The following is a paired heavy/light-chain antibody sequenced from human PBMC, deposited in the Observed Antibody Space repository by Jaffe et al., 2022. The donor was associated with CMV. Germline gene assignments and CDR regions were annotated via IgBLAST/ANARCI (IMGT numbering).Light chain of an antibody. J-gene: IGKJ2*01. CDR3: QQSYSTPYT. CDR2: SAS. Sequence: DIQMTQSPSSLSASVGDRVTITCRASQSINDYLNWYQQKVGMAPKLLIYSASSLQSGVPSRFSGSGSATDFTLTISSLQPEDFATYYCQQSYSTPYTFGQGTKLEIK. V-gene: IGKV1-39*01. CDR1: QSINDY.
Heavy chain of an antibody. J-gene: IGHJ4*02. CDR1: GGSISSSSYY. V-gene: IGHV4-39*01. Sequence: QLQLQESGPGLVKPSGTLSLTCIVSGGSISSSSYYWGWIRQPPGKGLEWIGSLYYSGNTYYHPSLKSRVTMSVDTSKNQFSLWLSSVTAADTAIYYCARQSRSYGYHWGQGTLVTVSS. CDR3: ARQSRSYGYH. D-gene: IGHD5-18*01. CDR2: LYYSGNT.